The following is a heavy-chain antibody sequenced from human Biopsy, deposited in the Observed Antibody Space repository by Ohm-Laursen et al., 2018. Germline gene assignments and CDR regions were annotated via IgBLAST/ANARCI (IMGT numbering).Heavy chain of an antibody. D-gene: IGHD1-1*01. J-gene: IGHJ4*02. CDR1: GGTFSSFG. CDR3: AKRGVERGRPLAY. CDR2: INSMFGTT. Sequence: SSVTVSCPASGGTFSSFGISCVRHAPGQGLEWMGGINSMFGTTNYAQTFQGRVTITADESTSTAYMEVSSLRSEDTAVYYCAKRGVERGRPLAYWGQGTLVTVSS. V-gene: IGHV1-69*01.